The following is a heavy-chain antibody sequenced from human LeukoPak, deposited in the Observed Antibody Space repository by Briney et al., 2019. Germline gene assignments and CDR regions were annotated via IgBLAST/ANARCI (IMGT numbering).Heavy chain of an antibody. V-gene: IGHV3-21*01. CDR1: GFTFSGYS. CDR3: ARAYYDSSGYPCGVDY. CDR2: ISSSSSYI. J-gene: IGHJ4*02. Sequence: GGSLRLSCAASGFTFSGYSMNWVRQAPGKGLEWVSSISSSSSYIYYADSVKGRFTISRDNAKNSLYLQMNSLRAEDTAVYYCARAYYDSSGYPCGVDYWGQGTLVTVSS. D-gene: IGHD3-22*01.